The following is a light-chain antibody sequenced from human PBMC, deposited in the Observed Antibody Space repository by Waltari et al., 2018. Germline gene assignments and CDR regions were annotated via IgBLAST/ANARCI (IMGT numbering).Light chain of an antibody. CDR1: NSDIGSYNY. V-gene: IGLV2-14*01. CDR3: SSLTTATTWV. Sequence: QSALTQPASVSGSPGQSITISCTGSNSDIGSYNYVAWYQQHPGKAPKLVISEVSIRPSGISNRFSGSKSGNTASLTISRLQADDEADYYCSSLTTATTWVFGGGTKVTIL. J-gene: IGLJ3*02. CDR2: EVS.